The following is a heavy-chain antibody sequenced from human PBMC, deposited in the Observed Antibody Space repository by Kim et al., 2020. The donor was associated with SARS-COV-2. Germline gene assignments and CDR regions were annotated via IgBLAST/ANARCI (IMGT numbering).Heavy chain of an antibody. CDR2: ISSSGSTI. CDR1: GFTFSDYY. D-gene: IGHD2-15*01. V-gene: IGHV3-11*01. J-gene: IGHJ5*02. CDR3: ARDAPMYTYQYCSGGSCPSNWFDP. Sequence: GGSLRLSCAASGFTFSDYYMSWIRQAPGKGLEWGSYISSSGSTIYYADSVKGRFTISRDNAKNSLYLQMNSLRAEDTAVYYCARDAPMYTYQYCSGGSCPSNWFDPWGHGTLVTVSS.